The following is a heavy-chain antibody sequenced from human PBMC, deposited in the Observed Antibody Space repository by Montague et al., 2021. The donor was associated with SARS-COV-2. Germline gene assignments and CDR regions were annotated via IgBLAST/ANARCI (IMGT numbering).Heavy chain of an antibody. V-gene: IGHV4-61*02. J-gene: IGHJ4*02. CDR2: ISISGST. CDR1: GGSISSGSYY. Sequence: TLSLTCTVSGGSISSGSYYWSWIRQPAGKGLEWIGRISISGSTNYNLSLKSRVTISVDTSKNQLSLKLSAVTAADTALYYCARVIAVAGLFDYWGQGTLVTVSS. D-gene: IGHD6-19*01. CDR3: ARVIAVAGLFDY.